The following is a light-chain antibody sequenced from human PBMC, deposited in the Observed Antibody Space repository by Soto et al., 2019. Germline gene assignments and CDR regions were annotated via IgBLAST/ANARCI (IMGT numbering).Light chain of an antibody. J-gene: IGLJ2*01. Sequence: QPVLTQPASVSGSPGQSITISCTGTSSDVGSYNLVSWYQQHPGKAPKLMIYEVTNRPSGVSNRFSGSKSGNTASLTISGLQAEDEADYYCCSYAGSSTFVVFGGGTKLTVL. CDR1: SSDVGSYNL. V-gene: IGLV2-23*02. CDR3: CSYAGSSTFVV. CDR2: EVT.